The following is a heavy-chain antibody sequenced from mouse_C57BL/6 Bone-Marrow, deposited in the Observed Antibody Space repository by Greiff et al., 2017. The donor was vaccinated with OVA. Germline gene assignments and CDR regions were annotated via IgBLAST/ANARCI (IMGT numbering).Heavy chain of an antibody. CDR3: ARNPLWLRRGDYAMDY. J-gene: IGHJ4*01. D-gene: IGHD2-2*01. CDR2: IWSGGST. CDR1: GFSLTSYG. V-gene: IGHV2-2*01. Sequence: QVQLQQSGPGLVQPSQSLSITCTVSGFSLTSYGVHWVRQSPGKGLEWLGVIWSGGSTDYNAAFISRLSISKDNSKSQVFFKMNSLQADDTAIYYCARNPLWLRRGDYAMDYWGQGTSVTVSS.